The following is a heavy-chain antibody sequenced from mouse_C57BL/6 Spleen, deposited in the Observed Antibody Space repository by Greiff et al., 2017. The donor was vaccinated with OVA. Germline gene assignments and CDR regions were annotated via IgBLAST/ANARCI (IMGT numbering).Heavy chain of an antibody. CDR2: ISNGGGST. D-gene: IGHD4-1*01. V-gene: IGHV5-12*01. J-gene: IGHJ2*01. Sequence: DVHLVESGGGLVQPGGSLKLSCAASGFTFSDYYMYWVRQTPEKRLEWVAYISNGGGSTYYPDTVKGRFTISRDNAKNTLYLQMSRLKSEDTAMYYCARKGLTGFDYWGQGTTLTVSS. CDR1: GFTFSDYY. CDR3: ARKGLTGFDY.